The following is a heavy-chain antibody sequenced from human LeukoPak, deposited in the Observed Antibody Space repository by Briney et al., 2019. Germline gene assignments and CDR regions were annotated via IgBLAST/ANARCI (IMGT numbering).Heavy chain of an antibody. CDR1: GFTFSSYG. CDR2: IWYDGSNK. CDR3: ARDGVAYGMDV. J-gene: IGHJ6*02. Sequence: PGGSLRLSCAASGFTFSSYGMHWVRPAPGKGLGWVAVIWYDGSNKYYADSVKGRFTISRDNSKNTLYLQMNSLRAEDTAVYYCARDGVAYGMDVWGQGTTVTVSS. D-gene: IGHD2-15*01. V-gene: IGHV3-33*01.